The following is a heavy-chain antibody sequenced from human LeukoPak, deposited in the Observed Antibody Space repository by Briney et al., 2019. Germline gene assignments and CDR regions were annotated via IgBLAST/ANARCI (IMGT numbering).Heavy chain of an antibody. CDR2: IYTSGST. D-gene: IGHD5-18*01. V-gene: IGHV4-4*07. J-gene: IGHJ6*03. Sequence: SETLSLTCAVYGGSISSYYWSWIRQPAGKGLEWIGRIYTSGSTNYNPSLKSRVTMSVDTSKNQFSLKLSSVTAADTAVYYCARDARGYSYGSGHYYYMDVWGKGTTVTISS. CDR1: GGSISSYY. CDR3: ARDARGYSYGSGHYYYMDV.